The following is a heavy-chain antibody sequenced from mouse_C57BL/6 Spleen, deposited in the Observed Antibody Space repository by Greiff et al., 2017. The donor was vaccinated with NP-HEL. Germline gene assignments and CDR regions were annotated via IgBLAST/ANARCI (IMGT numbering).Heavy chain of an antibody. V-gene: IGHV5-17*01. CDR3: ASPYYGNYEAMDC. D-gene: IGHD2-10*01. J-gene: IGHJ4*01. Sequence: EVLLVESGGGLVKPGGSLKLSCAASGFTFSDYGMHWVRQAPEKGLEWVAYISSGSSTIYYADTVKGRFTISRDNANNTLFLQMTSLRSEDTAMYYCASPYYGNYEAMDCWGQGASVTVSS. CDR1: GFTFSDYG. CDR2: ISSGSSTI.